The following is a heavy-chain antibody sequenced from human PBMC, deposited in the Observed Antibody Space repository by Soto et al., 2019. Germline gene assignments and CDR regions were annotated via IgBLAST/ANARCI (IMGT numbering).Heavy chain of an antibody. CDR3: AKASPWHFDY. D-gene: IGHD5-12*01. Sequence: EVQLVESGGGLVQPGRSLRLSCAASGFTFDDYAMHWVRQAPGKGLEWVSGISWNSGSIGYADSVKGRFTISRDNAKNSLYLQMNSLRAEDTAFYYCAKASPWHFDYWGQGTLVTVSS. CDR2: ISWNSGSI. CDR1: GFTFDDYA. V-gene: IGHV3-9*01. J-gene: IGHJ4*02.